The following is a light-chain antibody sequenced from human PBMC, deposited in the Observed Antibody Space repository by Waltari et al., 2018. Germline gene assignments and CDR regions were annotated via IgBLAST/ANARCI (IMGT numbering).Light chain of an antibody. CDR1: IRDVGSFNL. CDR2: EVS. J-gene: IGLJ3*02. Sequence: QSALTQPASISGSPGPSITISCAGTIRDVGSFNLVSWYQHHPGKAPKLMIFEVSQRPSGISDRFSGSKSGNTASLTISGLQAEDEANYYCCSYARSKVGLCGGGTK. V-gene: IGLV2-23*02. CDR3: CSYARSKVGL.